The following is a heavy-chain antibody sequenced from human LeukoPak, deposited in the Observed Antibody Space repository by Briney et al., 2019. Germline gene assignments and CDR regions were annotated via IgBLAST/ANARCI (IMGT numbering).Heavy chain of an antibody. J-gene: IGHJ4*02. V-gene: IGHV1-58*02. CDR3: AADVIVGATKDFDY. CDR2: IVVGSGNT. D-gene: IGHD1-26*01. Sequence: ASVKVSCKASGFTSTSSAMQWVRQARGQRLEWIGWIVVGSGNTNYAQKFQERVTITRDMSTSTAYMELSSLRSEDTAVYYCAADVIVGATKDFDYWGQGTLVTVSS. CDR1: GFTSTSSA.